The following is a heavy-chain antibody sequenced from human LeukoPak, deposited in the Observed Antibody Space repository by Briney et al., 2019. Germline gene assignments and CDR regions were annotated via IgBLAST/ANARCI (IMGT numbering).Heavy chain of an antibody. D-gene: IGHD6-19*01. CDR1: GFNFNTYA. J-gene: IGHJ4*02. V-gene: IGHV3-23*01. CDR3: AKTTVGYSSGRYPGWPADC. CDR2: ICGSGGCT. Sequence: GGSLRLSCEASGFNFNTYAIYWVRQAPGKGLEWVSGICGSGGCTYYADSVKGRFTISRDNSKNTVYLQMNSLTADDTAVYYCAKTTVGYSSGRYPGWPADCWGQGTLVTVSS.